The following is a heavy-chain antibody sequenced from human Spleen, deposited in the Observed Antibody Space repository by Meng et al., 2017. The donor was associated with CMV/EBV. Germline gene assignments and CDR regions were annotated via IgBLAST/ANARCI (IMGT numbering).Heavy chain of an antibody. CDR1: GYTFTRFG. J-gene: IGHJ5*02. CDR2: ISVDNGNT. D-gene: IGHD5-18*01. Sequence: KASGYTFTRFGISWVRQAPGQGLEWMGWISVDNGNTNFAQKFQGRVTMTTDTSTSTAYVELRGLRSDDTAMYYCAREGDQLWPALDLWGQGTLVTVSS. CDR3: AREGDQLWPALDL. V-gene: IGHV1-18*01.